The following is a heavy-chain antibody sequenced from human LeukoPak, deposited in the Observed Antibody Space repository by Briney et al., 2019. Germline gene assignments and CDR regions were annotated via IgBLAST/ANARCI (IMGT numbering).Heavy chain of an antibody. J-gene: IGHJ3*02. CDR1: GFTVSSNY. Sequence: GGSLRLSCAASGFTVSSNYMTWVRQAPGKGLEWVSAISGSGAKTYYADSVKGRFTISRDNSKNTLYLQMNSLRAEDTAVYYCARDRSGGRPPDAFDIWGQGTMVTVSS. V-gene: IGHV3-53*05. CDR3: ARDRSGGRPPDAFDI. CDR2: ISGSGAKT. D-gene: IGHD2-15*01.